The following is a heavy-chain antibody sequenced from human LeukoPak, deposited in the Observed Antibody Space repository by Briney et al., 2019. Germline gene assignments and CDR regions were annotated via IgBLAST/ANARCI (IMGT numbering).Heavy chain of an antibody. J-gene: IGHJ4*02. V-gene: IGHV3-23*01. CDR2: ISGSGGST. Sequence: PGGSLRLSCAASGFTFSSYAMSWVRQAPGKGLEWVSAISGSGGSTYYADSVKGRFTISRDNSKNTLYLQMNSLRAEDTAVYYCAKDPIKYSRGWYQDYWGQGTLVTVSS. CDR1: GFTFSSYA. CDR3: AKDPIKYSRGWYQDY. D-gene: IGHD6-19*01.